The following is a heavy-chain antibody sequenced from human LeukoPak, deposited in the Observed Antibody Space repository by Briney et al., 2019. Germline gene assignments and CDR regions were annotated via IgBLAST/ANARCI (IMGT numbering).Heavy chain of an antibody. D-gene: IGHD3-3*01. J-gene: IGHJ4*02. CDR1: GGSISSSSYY. Sequence: RPSETLSFTCTVSGGSISSSSYYWGWIRQPPGKGLEWIGSIYYSGSTYYNPSLKSRVTISVDTSKNQFSLKLSSVTAADTAVYYCATPLQYTWSGYSYFDYWGQGTLVTVSS. CDR2: IYYSGST. CDR3: ATPLQYTWSGYSYFDY. V-gene: IGHV4-39*01.